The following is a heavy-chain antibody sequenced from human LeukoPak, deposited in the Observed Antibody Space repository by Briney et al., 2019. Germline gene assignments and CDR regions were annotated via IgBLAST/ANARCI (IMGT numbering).Heavy chain of an antibody. CDR3: AGCLAAAGGYFDY. J-gene: IGHJ4*02. Sequence: SETLSLTCTVSGGSISSGDYYWSWIRQPPGKGLEWTGYIYYSGSTYYNPPLKSRVTISVDTSENQFSLKLSSVTAADTAVYYCAGCLAAAGGYFDYWGQGTLVTVSS. V-gene: IGHV4-30-4*08. CDR1: GGSISSGDYY. CDR2: IYYSGST. D-gene: IGHD6-13*01.